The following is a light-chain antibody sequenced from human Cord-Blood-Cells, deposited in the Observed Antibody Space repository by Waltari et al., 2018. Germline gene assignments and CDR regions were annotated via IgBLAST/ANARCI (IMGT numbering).Light chain of an antibody. Sequence: QSALTQPPSASGSPGQSVTISCTGTSSDVGGYNYVSWYQQHPGKAPKLMIDEVSKRPSGVPYRFSGSKSGNTASLTVSGLQAEDEADYYCSSYAGSNNLVFGGGTKLTVL. J-gene: IGLJ2*01. CDR3: SSYAGSNNLV. V-gene: IGLV2-8*01. CDR2: EVS. CDR1: SSDVGGYNY.